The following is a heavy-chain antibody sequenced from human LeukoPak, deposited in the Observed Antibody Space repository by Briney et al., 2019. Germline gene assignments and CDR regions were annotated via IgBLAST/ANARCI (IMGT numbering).Heavy chain of an antibody. CDR3: AEAYYDILTGPRH. CDR1: GFTFSSYA. V-gene: IGHV3-30*04. J-gene: IGHJ4*02. Sequence: GGSLRLSCAASGFTFSSYAMHWVRQAPGKGLEWVAVISYDGSNKYYADSVKGRFTISRDNSKNTLYLQMNSLRAEDTAVYYCAEAYYDILTGPRHWGQGTLVTVSS. CDR2: ISYDGSNK. D-gene: IGHD3-9*01.